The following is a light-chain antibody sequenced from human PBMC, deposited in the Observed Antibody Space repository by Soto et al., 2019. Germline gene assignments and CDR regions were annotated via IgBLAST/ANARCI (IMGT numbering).Light chain of an antibody. Sequence: IQMNQSPSSLSASVGDRVTITCRASQSISSYLNWYQQKPGKAPKLLIYAASSLQSGVPSRFSGSGSGTDFTLTISSLQPEDFATYYCQQSYSTPTFGGGTKVDI. J-gene: IGKJ4*01. CDR3: QQSYSTPT. CDR1: QSISSY. CDR2: AAS. V-gene: IGKV1-39*01.